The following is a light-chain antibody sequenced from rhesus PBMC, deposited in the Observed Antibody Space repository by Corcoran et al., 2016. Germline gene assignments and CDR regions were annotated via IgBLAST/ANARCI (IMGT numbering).Light chain of an antibody. J-gene: IGKJ1*01. CDR1: ETVSFFGINL. CDR3: LQSKNSPWT. Sequence: DIVLTQSPASLAVSPGQRATITCRASETVSFFGINLIHWYQQKPGQPPTLLIYQASNQNTGVPARFSGRGSGTDFTLTINPVEADDAADYYCLQSKNSPWTFGQGAKVEIK. CDR2: QAS. V-gene: IGKV7-13*02.